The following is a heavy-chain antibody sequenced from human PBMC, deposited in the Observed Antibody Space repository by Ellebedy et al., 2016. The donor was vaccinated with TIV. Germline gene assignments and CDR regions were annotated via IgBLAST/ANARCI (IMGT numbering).Heavy chain of an antibody. D-gene: IGHD3-16*01. Sequence: GESLKISCAASGFTFRSRDMHWVRQAPGKGLEWVAIISYDGSRTEYADSVKGRFTISRDNSKNTLLLQMNSLRPDDTAVYYCVREGVWAAFDSWGQGTLVTVSA. CDR2: ISYDGSRT. CDR3: VREGVWAAFDS. V-gene: IGHV3-30*03. CDR1: GFTFRSRD. J-gene: IGHJ4*02.